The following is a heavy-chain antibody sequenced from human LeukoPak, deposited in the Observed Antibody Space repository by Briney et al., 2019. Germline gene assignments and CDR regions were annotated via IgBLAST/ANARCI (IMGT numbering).Heavy chain of an antibody. CDR1: GYTFTSYG. Sequence: GASVKVSCKASGYTFTSYGISWVRQAPGQGLEWMGRIIPILGIANYAQKFQGRVTITADKSTSTAYMELSSLRSEDTAVYYCARWGTVTTSQYAFDIWGQGTMVTVSS. CDR3: ARWGTVTTSQYAFDI. CDR2: IIPILGIA. D-gene: IGHD4-17*01. V-gene: IGHV1-69*04. J-gene: IGHJ3*02.